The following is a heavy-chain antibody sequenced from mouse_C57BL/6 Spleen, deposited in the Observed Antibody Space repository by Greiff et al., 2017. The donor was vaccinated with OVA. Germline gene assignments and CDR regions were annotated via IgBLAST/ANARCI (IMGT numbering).Heavy chain of an antibody. CDR2: ISYDGSN. CDR1: GYSITSGYY. Sequence: ESGPGLVKPSQSLSLTCSVTGYSITSGYYWNWIRQFPGNKLEWMGYISYDGSNNYNPSLKNRISITRDTSKNQFFLKLNSVTTEDTATYYCARADLWFAYWGQGTLVTVSA. CDR3: ARADLWFAY. V-gene: IGHV3-6*01. J-gene: IGHJ3*01.